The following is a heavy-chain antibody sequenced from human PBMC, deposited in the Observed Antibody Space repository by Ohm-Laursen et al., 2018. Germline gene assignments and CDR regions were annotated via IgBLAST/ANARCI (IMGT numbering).Heavy chain of an antibody. Sequence: SLRLSCSASGFTFSDYYMSWIRQAPGKGLEWVSYISSSGSTTYYADSVKGRFTISRDNSKNTLYLQMNSLRAEDTAVYYCARGPSGTATIGRGQGTLVTVSS. J-gene: IGHJ4*02. D-gene: IGHD5-24*01. V-gene: IGHV3-11*04. CDR1: GFTFSDYY. CDR3: ARGPSGTATIG. CDR2: ISSSGSTT.